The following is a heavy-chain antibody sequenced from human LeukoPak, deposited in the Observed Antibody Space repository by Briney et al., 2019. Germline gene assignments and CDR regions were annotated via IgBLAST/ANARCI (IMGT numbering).Heavy chain of an antibody. CDR3: ASGRDQLTYFQY. CDR1: GFTVSSNY. V-gene: IGHV3-53*01. D-gene: IGHD4/OR15-4a*01. Sequence: GGSLRLSCAASGFTVSSNYMSWVRQAPGKGLEWVSVIYSGGSTYYADSVKGRFTISRDNSKNTLYLQMNSLRAEDTAVYYCASGRDQLTYFQYWGQGTLATVSS. J-gene: IGHJ1*01. CDR2: IYSGGST.